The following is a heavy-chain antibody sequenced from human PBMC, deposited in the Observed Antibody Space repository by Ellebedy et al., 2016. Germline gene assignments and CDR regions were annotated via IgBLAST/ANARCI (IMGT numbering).Heavy chain of an antibody. J-gene: IGHJ3*02. CDR3: ASSKSSGYYDAFDI. V-gene: IGHV5-51*01. CDR1: GSSFPSYW. Sequence: GGSLRLSCKDSGSSFPSYWIAWVRQMPGKGLEWMGIISPGDSDTRYSPSFEGQVTISADRSISTAYLQWGSLKASDTAIYYCASSKSSGYYDAFDIWGQGTMVTVSS. D-gene: IGHD3-22*01. CDR2: ISPGDSDT.